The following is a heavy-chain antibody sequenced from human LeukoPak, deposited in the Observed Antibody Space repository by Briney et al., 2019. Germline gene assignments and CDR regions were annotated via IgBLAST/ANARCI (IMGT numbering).Heavy chain of an antibody. V-gene: IGHV3-23*01. D-gene: IGHD3-16*01. Sequence: GSLRLSCAASGFTFSTYAMSWVRQAPGKGLEWVSGISGSGDSTYYADSVKGRFTISRDNSKNTLYLQMNNLRAEDTAVYYCARGTYPLDYWGQGTLVTVSS. J-gene: IGHJ4*02. CDR2: ISGSGDST. CDR1: GFTFSTYA. CDR3: ARGTYPLDY.